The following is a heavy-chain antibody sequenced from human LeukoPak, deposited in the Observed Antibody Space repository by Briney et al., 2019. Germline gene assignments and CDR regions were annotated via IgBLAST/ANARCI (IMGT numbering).Heavy chain of an antibody. D-gene: IGHD6-19*01. CDR1: GGTFISYA. Sequence: SVKVSCKASGGTFISYAISWVRQAPGQGLEWMGGIIPIFGTANYAQKFQGRVTITTDESTSTAYMELSSLRSEDTAVYYCARSSGWYQGNYDYWGQGTLVTVSS. V-gene: IGHV1-69*05. CDR3: ARSSGWYQGNYDY. J-gene: IGHJ4*02. CDR2: IIPIFGTA.